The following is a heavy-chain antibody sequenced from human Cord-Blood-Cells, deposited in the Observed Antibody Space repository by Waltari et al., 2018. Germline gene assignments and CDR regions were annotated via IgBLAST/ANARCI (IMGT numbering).Heavy chain of an antibody. Sequence: QVQLQQWGAGLLKPSETLSLTCAVSGGSFSGYYWSWFRQPPGKGLEWIGEINHSGSTNYNPSLKSRVTISVDTSKNQFSLKLSSVTAADTAVYYCARRGIAAAGTGGVDYWGQGTLVTVSS. CDR3: ARRGIAAAGTGGVDY. J-gene: IGHJ4*02. V-gene: IGHV4-34*01. CDR2: INHSGST. CDR1: GGSFSGYY. D-gene: IGHD6-13*01.